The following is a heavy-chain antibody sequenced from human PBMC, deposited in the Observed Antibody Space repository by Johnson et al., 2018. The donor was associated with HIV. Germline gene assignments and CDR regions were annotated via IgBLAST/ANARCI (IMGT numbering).Heavy chain of an antibody. CDR1: GFTFSSYA. CDR2: ISYDGSNK. V-gene: IGHV3-30-3*01. J-gene: IGHJ3*02. Sequence: QVQLVESGGGVVQPGRSLRLSCAASGFTFSSYAMHWVRQAPGKGLEWVAVISYDGSNKYFADSVKGRFSISRDNSNNTLYLQMNSLRPEDTAVYYCARDREWELLFGAFDIWGQGTVVTVSS. D-gene: IGHD1-26*01. CDR3: ARDREWELLFGAFDI.